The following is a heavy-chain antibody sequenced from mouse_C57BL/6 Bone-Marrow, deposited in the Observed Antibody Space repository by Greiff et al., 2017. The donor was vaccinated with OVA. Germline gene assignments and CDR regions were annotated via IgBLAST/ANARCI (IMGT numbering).Heavy chain of an antibody. J-gene: IGHJ2*01. CDR3: ARRLFITTVDY. CDR2: ISSGGSYT. CDR1: GFTFSSYG. V-gene: IGHV5-6*02. D-gene: IGHD1-1*01. Sequence: DVKLVESGGDLVKPGGSLKLSCAASGFTFSSYGMSWVRQTPDKRLEWVATISSGGSYTYYPDSVKGRFTISRDNAKNTLYLQMSSLKSEDTAMYYCARRLFITTVDYWGQGTTLTVSS.